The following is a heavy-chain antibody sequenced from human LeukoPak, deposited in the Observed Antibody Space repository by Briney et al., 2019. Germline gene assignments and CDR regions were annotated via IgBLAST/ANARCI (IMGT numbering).Heavy chain of an antibody. CDR2: IYYSGST. D-gene: IGHD3-3*02. V-gene: IGHV4-59*08. Sequence: SETLSLTCTVSGGSISSYYWSWIRQPPGKGLEWIGYIYYSGSTYYNPSLKSRVTISVDTSKNQFSLKLSSVTAADTAVYYCARAFVHAFDIWGQGTMVTVSS. J-gene: IGHJ3*02. CDR3: ARAFVHAFDI. CDR1: GGSISSYY.